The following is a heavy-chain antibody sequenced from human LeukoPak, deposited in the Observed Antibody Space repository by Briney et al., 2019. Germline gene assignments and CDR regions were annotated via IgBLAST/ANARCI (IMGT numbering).Heavy chain of an antibody. CDR1: GGSISPYY. Sequence: SETLSLACTVSGGSISPYYWTWIRQPPGKGLEWIGYIYYSGSTNYNPSLTSRVTMSVDTSKNQFSLKLSSVTSADTPVYYCARAPGIMSGNWRFDYWGQGTLVTVSS. J-gene: IGHJ4*02. D-gene: IGHD3-16*01. CDR2: IYYSGST. V-gene: IGHV4-59*12. CDR3: ARAPGIMSGNWRFDY.